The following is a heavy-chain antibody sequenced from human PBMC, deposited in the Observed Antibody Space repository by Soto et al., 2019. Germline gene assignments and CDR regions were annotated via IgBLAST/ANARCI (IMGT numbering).Heavy chain of an antibody. Sequence: GGSLRLSCAASGFTFSSYGMHWVRQAPGKGLEWVAVISYDGSNKYYADSVKGRFTISRDNSKNTLYLQMNSLRAEDTAVYYCAKDLRFLEWYYGMDVWGQGTTVTVSS. D-gene: IGHD3-3*01. CDR1: GFTFSSYG. J-gene: IGHJ6*02. CDR3: AKDLRFLEWYYGMDV. CDR2: ISYDGSNK. V-gene: IGHV3-30*18.